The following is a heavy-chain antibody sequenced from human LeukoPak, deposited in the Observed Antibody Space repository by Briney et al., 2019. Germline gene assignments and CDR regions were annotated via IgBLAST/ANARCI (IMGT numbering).Heavy chain of an antibody. D-gene: IGHD5-12*01. V-gene: IGHV3-33*01. Sequence: GGSLRLSCAASGFTFSSYGMHWVRQAPGKGLEWVAVIWYDGSNKYYADSVKGRFTISRDNSKNTLYLQMNSLRAEDTAVYYCARDQHSGYDFSYGMDVWGKGTTVTVSS. J-gene: IGHJ6*04. CDR3: ARDQHSGYDFSYGMDV. CDR1: GFTFSSYG. CDR2: IWYDGSNK.